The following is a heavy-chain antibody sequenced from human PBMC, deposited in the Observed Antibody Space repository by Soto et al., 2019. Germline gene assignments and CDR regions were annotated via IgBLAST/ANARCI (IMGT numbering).Heavy chain of an antibody. CDR1: EVTFSSYG. D-gene: IGHD3-22*01. V-gene: IGHV3-30*18. CDR3: AKDLVELMIVVVNAPGMDV. CDR2: ISYDGSNK. Sequence: GGILRLSSEASEVTFSSYGVHWIRQAPGNGLECVAVISYDGSNKYYADSVKGRFTISRDNSKNTLYLQMNSLRAEDTAVYYCAKDLVELMIVVVNAPGMDVWGQGTTVTVSS. J-gene: IGHJ6*02.